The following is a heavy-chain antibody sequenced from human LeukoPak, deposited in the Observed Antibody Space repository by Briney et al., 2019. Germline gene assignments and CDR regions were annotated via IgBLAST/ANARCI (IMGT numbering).Heavy chain of an antibody. CDR2: IHPNTGGT. J-gene: IGHJ5*02. Sequence: ASVKVSCKASGYTFTNYYIHWVRQAPGQGLEWMGWIHPNTGGTNFAQYFQGRVTMTRDTPISTAYMELSRLRSDDTAVYYCARVGISKGWFDPWGQGSLVIVSS. CDR1: GYTFTNYY. V-gene: IGHV1-2*02. D-gene: IGHD2-15*01. CDR3: ARVGISKGWFDP.